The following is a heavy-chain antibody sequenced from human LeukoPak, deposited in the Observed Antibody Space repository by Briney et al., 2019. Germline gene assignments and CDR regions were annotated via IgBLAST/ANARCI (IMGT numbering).Heavy chain of an antibody. D-gene: IGHD3-10*01. Sequence: SVKVSCKASGYTFTSYGISWVRQAPGQGLEWMGGIIPIFGTPNYAQKFQGRVTITAEKSTSTTYMELSSLRSEDTAVYYCARDFRPPNAGSGNYERMFDPWGQGTLVTVSS. V-gene: IGHV1-69*06. J-gene: IGHJ5*02. CDR2: IIPIFGTP. CDR1: GYTFTSYG. CDR3: ARDFRPPNAGSGNYERMFDP.